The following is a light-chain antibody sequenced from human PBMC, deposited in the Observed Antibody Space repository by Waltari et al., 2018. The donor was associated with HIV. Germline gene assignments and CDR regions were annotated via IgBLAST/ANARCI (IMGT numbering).Light chain of an antibody. J-gene: IGKJ4*01. CDR2: GAS. V-gene: IGKV3-15*01. Sequence: EIVMTQSPVTLSVSPGERATLSCRASQRVYSNLAWYQQKPGQAPRLVIYGASTRATGIPARFSGSGSGTEFTLTISSLQSEDFALYYCQQYYDWPLTFGGGTKVEIK. CDR1: QRVYSN. CDR3: QQYYDWPLT.